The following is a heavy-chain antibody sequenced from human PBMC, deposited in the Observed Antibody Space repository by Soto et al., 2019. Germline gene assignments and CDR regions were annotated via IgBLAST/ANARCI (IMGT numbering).Heavy chain of an antibody. CDR1: GGSISSYY. CDR2: IYYSGST. Sequence: SETLSLTCTVSGGSISSYYWSWIRQPPGKGLEWIGYIYYSGSTNYNPSLKSRVTMSVDTSKNQFSLKLSSVTAADTAVYYCARGPGIQLWILPLDYWGQGTLVTVS. J-gene: IGHJ4*02. D-gene: IGHD5-18*01. V-gene: IGHV4-59*01. CDR3: ARGPGIQLWILPLDY.